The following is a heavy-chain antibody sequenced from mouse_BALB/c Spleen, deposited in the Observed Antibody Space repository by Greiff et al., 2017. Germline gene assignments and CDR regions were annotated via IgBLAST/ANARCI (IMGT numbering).Heavy chain of an antibody. D-gene: IGHD2-2*01. V-gene: IGHV3-2*02. CDR1: GYSITSDYA. CDR2: ISYSGST. J-gene: IGHJ3*01. Sequence: VQLQQSGPGLVKPSQSLSLTCTVTGYSITSDYAWNWIRQFPGNKLEWMGYISYSGSTSYNPSLKSRISITRDTSKNQFFLQLNSVTTEDTATYYCARNGNYGYDWGAYWGQGTLVTVSA. CDR3: ARNGNYGYDWGAY.